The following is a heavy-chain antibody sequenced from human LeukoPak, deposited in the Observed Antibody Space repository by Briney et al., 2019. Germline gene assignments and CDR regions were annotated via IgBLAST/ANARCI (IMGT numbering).Heavy chain of an antibody. J-gene: IGHJ3*02. D-gene: IGHD6-19*01. Sequence: SETLSLTCTVSGGSISSYYWSWIRQPPGKGLEWIGYIYYSGSTNYNPSLKSRVTISVDTSKNQFSLKLSSVTAADTAVYYCARRRYSSGWYADAFDIWGQGTMVTVSS. CDR1: GGSISSYY. CDR2: IYYSGST. CDR3: ARRRYSSGWYADAFDI. V-gene: IGHV4-59*01.